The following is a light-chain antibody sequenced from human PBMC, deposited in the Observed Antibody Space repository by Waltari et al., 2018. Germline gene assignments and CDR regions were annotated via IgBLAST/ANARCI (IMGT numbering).Light chain of an antibody. J-gene: IGLJ1*01. CDR3: YSTDSSGLGV. CDR2: EDN. CDR1: ALPKKY. V-gene: IGLV3-10*01. Sequence: SDELTQPPSVSVSPGQTARITCPGDALPKKYAHWYKQKSGQAPVVVIYEDNKRPSEIPERFSGSSSGTMATLTISGAQVEDEADYYCYSTDSSGLGVFGTGTKVTVL.